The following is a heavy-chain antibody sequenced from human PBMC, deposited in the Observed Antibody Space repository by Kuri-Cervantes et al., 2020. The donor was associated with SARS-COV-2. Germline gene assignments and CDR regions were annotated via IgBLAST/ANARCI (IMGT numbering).Heavy chain of an antibody. Sequence: GGSLKISCAASGFTFSTYVIHWVRQAPGKGLEWVAVISYDGSNKYYADSVKGRFTISRDNSKNTLYLQMNSLRAEDTAVYYCARGIRGSWYVFDYWGQGTLVTVSS. V-gene: IGHV3-33*05. CDR1: GFTFSTYV. CDR2: ISYDGSNK. CDR3: ARGIRGSWYVFDY. D-gene: IGHD6-13*01. J-gene: IGHJ4*02.